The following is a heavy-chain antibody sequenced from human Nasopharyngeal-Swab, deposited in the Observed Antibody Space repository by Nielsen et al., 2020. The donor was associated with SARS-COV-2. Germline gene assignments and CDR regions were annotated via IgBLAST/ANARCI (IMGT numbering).Heavy chain of an antibody. J-gene: IGHJ4*02. D-gene: IGHD3-22*01. CDR1: GDSLSSTTYY. CDR2: INYGGSS. CDR3: ARGGSSAYYWNY. Sequence: SETLSLTCIVSGDSLSSTTYYWGWIRQAPGKGLEWIGSINYGGSSYYNPSLRSRVTISLDTSKNQISLKMSSLTAADTAVYYCARGGSSAYYWNYWGQGTLVTVSS. V-gene: IGHV4-39*07.